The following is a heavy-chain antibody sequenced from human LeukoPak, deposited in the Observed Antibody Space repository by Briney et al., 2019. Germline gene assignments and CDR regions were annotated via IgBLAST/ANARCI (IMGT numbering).Heavy chain of an antibody. CDR1: GGSISSYY. V-gene: IGHV4-59*01. D-gene: IGHD3-10*01. CDR2: IYYSGST. Sequence: PSETLSLTCTVSGGSISSYYWSWIRQPPGKGLEWIGNIYYSGSTNYNPSLKSRVTISVDTSKTQFSLKLISVTAADTAVYYCAREGFGNYHMDVWGKGTTVTVSS. CDR3: AREGFGNYHMDV. J-gene: IGHJ6*03.